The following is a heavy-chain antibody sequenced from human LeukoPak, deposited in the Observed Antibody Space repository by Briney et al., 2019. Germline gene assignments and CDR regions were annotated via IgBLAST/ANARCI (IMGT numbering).Heavy chain of an antibody. D-gene: IGHD3-16*01. V-gene: IGHV3-33*01. CDR3: VGDTPPGGDNYLDY. CDR2: IWNAGTNT. J-gene: IGHJ4*02. CDR1: GFSFSTYG. Sequence: GGSLRLSCAASGFSFSTYGMRWVRQAPGKGLEWVALIWNAGTNTYYADSVKGRFTISRDNSKNTLYLQMNSLRAEDTAVYYCVGDTPPGGDNYLDYWGQGTLVIVSS.